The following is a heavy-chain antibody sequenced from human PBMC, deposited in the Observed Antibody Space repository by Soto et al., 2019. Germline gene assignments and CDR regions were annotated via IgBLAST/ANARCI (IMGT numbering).Heavy chain of an antibody. J-gene: IGHJ4*02. V-gene: IGHV3-53*02. CDR1: GFTVSSNY. CDR2: IYSGGST. CDR3: ARVRYSYYHDINYYFDY. Sequence: EVQLVETGGGLIQPGGSLRLSCAASGFTVSSNYMSWVRQAPGKGLEWVSVIYSGGSTYYADSVKGRFTISRDNSKNTLYLQMNSLRAEDTAVYYCARVRYSYYHDINYYFDYWGQGTLVTVSS. D-gene: IGHD3-22*01.